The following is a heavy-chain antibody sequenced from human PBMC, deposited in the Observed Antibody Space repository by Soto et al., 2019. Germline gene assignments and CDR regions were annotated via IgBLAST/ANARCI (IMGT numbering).Heavy chain of an antibody. CDR1: GYTFIDYT. Sequence: ASVKVSCKAFGYTFIDYTINWVRQAPGQGLEWLGWISGYDGKTNHPQKIQGRVTMTTDTSKNTVYMELSSLRSNDTAVYYCARTPSWSGTTNNWFDLWGQGTLVTVSS. CDR3: ARTPSWSGTTNNWFDL. CDR2: ISGYDGKT. V-gene: IGHV1-18*01. J-gene: IGHJ5*01. D-gene: IGHD1-1*01.